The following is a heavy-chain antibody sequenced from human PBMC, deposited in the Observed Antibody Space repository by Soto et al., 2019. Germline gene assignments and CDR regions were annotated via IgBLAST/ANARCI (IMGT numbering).Heavy chain of an antibody. V-gene: IGHV3-23*01. D-gene: IGHD3-3*01. CDR3: AQGTYYEFWSGFFDY. Sequence: GGSLRLCCAACGFTFSSYAMSWVRQAPGTGLEWVCAISGSGGSTYYADSVKGRFTISRANSKNTLYLQMNSLRAEDTAVYYCAQGTYYEFWSGFFDYWGQGTLVTVSS. CDR2: ISGSGGST. CDR1: GFTFSSYA. J-gene: IGHJ4*02.